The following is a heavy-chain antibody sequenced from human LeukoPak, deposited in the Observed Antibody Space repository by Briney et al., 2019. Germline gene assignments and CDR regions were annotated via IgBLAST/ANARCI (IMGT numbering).Heavy chain of an antibody. CDR2: INHSGST. D-gene: IGHD4-17*01. V-gene: IGHV4-34*01. CDR3: ARGVDYGFDFDY. CDR1: GGSFSGYY. J-gene: IGHJ4*02. Sequence: PSETLSLTCAVYGGSFSGYYWSWIRQPPGKGLEWIGEINHSGSTNYNPSLKSRVTISVDTSKNQFSLKLSSVTAADTAVYYCARGVDYGFDFDYWGQGALVTASS.